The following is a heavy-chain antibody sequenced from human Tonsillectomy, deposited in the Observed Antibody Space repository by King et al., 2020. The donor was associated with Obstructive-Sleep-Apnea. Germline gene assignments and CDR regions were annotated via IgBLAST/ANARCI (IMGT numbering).Heavy chain of an antibody. CDR1: GFTFSSYC. J-gene: IGHJ6*02. Sequence: VQLVESGGGLVQPGGSLRLSCAASGFTFSSYCMSWVRQAPGKGLEWVANIKQDGSEKYYVDSMKGRFTISRDNAKNSLYLQMNSLRAEDTAVYYCARDHGVVTVEYYYYGMDVWGQGTTVTVSS. V-gene: IGHV3-7*01. D-gene: IGHD2-21*02. CDR3: ARDHGVVTVEYYYYGMDV. CDR2: IKQDGSEK.